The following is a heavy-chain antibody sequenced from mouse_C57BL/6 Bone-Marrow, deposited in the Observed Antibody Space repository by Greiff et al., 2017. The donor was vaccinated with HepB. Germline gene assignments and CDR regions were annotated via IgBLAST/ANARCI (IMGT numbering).Heavy chain of an antibody. CDR2: INPYNGGT. V-gene: IGHV1-19*01. D-gene: IGHD1-2*01. CDR1: GYTFTDYY. Sequence: EVQLQQSGPVLVKPGASVKMSCKASGYTFTDYYMNWVKQSHGKSLEWIGVINPYNGGTSYNQKFKGKATLTVDKSSSTAYMELNSLTSEDSAVDYCARPSHYYGYFPDWGQGTSVTVAS. J-gene: IGHJ4*01. CDR3: ARPSHYYGYFPD.